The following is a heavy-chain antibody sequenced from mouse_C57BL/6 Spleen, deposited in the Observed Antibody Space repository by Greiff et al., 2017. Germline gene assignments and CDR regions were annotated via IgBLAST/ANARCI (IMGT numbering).Heavy chain of an antibody. V-gene: IGHV1-15*01. D-gene: IGHD4-1*02. CDR1: GYTFTDYE. Sequence: QVQLQQSGAELVRPGASVTLSCKASGYTFTDYEMHWVKQTPVHGLEWIGAIDPETGGTAYNQKFKGKAILTADKSSSTAYMELRNLTSEDCAVYYCTRPPTGTGAMDYWGQGTSVTVSS. J-gene: IGHJ4*01. CDR3: TRPPTGTGAMDY. CDR2: IDPETGGT.